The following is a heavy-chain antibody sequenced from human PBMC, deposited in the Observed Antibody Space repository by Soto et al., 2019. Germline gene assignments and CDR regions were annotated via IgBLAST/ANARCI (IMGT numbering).Heavy chain of an antibody. Sequence: SETLSLTCTVSGGSISSYYWSWIRQPPGKGLEWIGSIYYSGSTYYNPSLKSRVTISVDTSKNQFSLKLSSVTAADTAVYYCATYHRGYSSSLNYWGQGTLVTVSS. CDR2: IYYSGST. V-gene: IGHV4-59*05. J-gene: IGHJ4*02. CDR1: GGSISSYY. CDR3: ATYHRGYSSSLNY. D-gene: IGHD6-6*01.